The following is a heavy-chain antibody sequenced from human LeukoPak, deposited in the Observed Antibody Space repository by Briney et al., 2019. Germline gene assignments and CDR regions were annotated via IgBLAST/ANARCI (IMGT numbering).Heavy chain of an antibody. V-gene: IGHV1-2*02. CDR3: ARAWPDQGYYYYYMDV. D-gene: IGHD2-2*01. CDR2: INPNSGGT. J-gene: IGHJ6*03. Sequence: ASVKVSCKASGYTFTGYYIHWLRQAPGQGFEWMGWINPNSGGTKYGQKFQGRVTMARETSINTANMELSRLRSDDTAVYYCARAWPDQGYYYYYMDVWGKGTTVTISS. CDR1: GYTFTGYY.